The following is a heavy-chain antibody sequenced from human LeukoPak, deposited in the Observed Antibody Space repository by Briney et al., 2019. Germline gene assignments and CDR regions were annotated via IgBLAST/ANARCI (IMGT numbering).Heavy chain of an antibody. Sequence: SETLTLTCTVSGGSMISYYISWVRQSAGKGLEWIGGIDSSGDTNYNPSLGGRVTMSVDTSKNQFSLKLTSVTATDMGIYYCVRDDRGFDLWGQGAQVTVSS. V-gene: IGHV4-4*07. J-gene: IGHJ5*02. CDR1: GGSMISYY. CDR2: IDSSGDT. CDR3: VRDDRGFDL. D-gene: IGHD3-22*01.